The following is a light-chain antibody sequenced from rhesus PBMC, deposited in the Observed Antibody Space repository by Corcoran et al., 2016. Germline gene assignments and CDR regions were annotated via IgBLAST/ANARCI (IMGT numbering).Light chain of an antibody. Sequence: DIQMTQSPSSLSASVGDTVTITCRESQSISSWVAWYQQKPGKAPKLLIYRASTLQSGVPSRFSGSGSGTDFTLSISSLQSEDFTTYYCQQYSSSPLTFGGGTKVEIK. J-gene: IGKJ4*01. V-gene: IGKV1-22*01. CDR1: QSISSW. CDR3: QQYSSSPLT. CDR2: RAS.